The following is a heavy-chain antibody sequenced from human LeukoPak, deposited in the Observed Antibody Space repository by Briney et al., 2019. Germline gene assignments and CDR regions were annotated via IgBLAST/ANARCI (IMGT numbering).Heavy chain of an antibody. D-gene: IGHD5-18*01. Sequence: PGGSLRLSCAAPGFTFSDYYMSWTRQAPGKGLEWVSYISSSGSTIYYADSVKGRFTISRDNAKNSLYLQMNSLRAEDTAVYYCASRFGYSYGYPFDYWGQGTLVTVSS. V-gene: IGHV3-11*01. CDR2: ISSSGSTI. CDR3: ASRFGYSYGYPFDY. J-gene: IGHJ4*02. CDR1: GFTFSDYY.